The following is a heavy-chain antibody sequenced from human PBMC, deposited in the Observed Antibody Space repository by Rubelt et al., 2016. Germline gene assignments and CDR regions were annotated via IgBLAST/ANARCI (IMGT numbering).Heavy chain of an antibody. Sequence: QVQLVQSGAEVKKPGASVKVSCKASGYTFTSYAMHWVRQAPGQRLEWMGWINAGNGNTNYSQKLQVRVTSTRDKSASTAYMELGSLRSEDTAVYYCARAQRIRLLMVYAPTFDYWGQGTLVTVSS. D-gene: IGHD2-8*01. CDR2: INAGNGNT. CDR1: GYTFTSYA. CDR3: ARAQRIRLLMVYAPTFDY. V-gene: IGHV1-3*01. J-gene: IGHJ4*02.